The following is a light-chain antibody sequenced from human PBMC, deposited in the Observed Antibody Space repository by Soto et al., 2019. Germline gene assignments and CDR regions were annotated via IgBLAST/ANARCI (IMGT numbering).Light chain of an antibody. CDR3: QQYNSYSPT. V-gene: IGKV1-5*01. CDR2: DVS. J-gene: IGKJ1*01. Sequence: DIQLTQSPSTLSSSVGDGVTITCRASQSIGTWLAWYKQKPGKAPKVLIYDVSTLKSGVPSRFSGSASGTEFTLTISSLKPDDFETYYCQQYNSYSPTFGQGTKVDI. CDR1: QSIGTW.